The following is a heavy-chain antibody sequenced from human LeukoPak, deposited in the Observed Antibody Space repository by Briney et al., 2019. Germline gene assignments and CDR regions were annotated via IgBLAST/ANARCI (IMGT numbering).Heavy chain of an antibody. D-gene: IGHD6-19*01. CDR2: IIPIFGTA. V-gene: IGHV1-69*13. Sequence: GASVKVSCKASGGTFSSYAISWVRQAPGQGLEWMGGIIPIFGTANYAQKFQGRVTITAGESTSTAYMELSSLRSEDTAVYYCARDLTVAGTVLFDYWGQGTLVTVSS. J-gene: IGHJ4*02. CDR3: ARDLTVAGTVLFDY. CDR1: GGTFSSYA.